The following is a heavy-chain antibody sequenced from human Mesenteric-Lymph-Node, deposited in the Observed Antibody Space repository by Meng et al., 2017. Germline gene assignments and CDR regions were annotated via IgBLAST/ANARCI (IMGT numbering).Heavy chain of an antibody. J-gene: IGHJ4*02. D-gene: IGHD6-13*01. CDR1: GGSISSSSYY. Sequence: SETLSLTCTVSGGSISSSSYYWGWIRQPPGKGLEWIGRIYPSGSTNYNPSLKSRITMSVDTSKNQFSLKLSSVTAADTAVYYCARDTDKIAAAGLLYYFDYWGQGTLVTVSS. V-gene: IGHV4-39*07. CDR2: IYPSGST. CDR3: ARDTDKIAAAGLLYYFDY.